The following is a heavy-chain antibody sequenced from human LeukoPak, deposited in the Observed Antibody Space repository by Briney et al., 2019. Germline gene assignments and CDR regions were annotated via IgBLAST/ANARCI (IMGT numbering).Heavy chain of an antibody. V-gene: IGHV6-1*01. CDR1: GDSVSSNSAA. CDR3: ASSGIVGASLGY. J-gene: IGHJ4*02. Sequence: SQTLSLTSAISGDSVSSNSAAWNWIRQSPSRGLEWLGRTYYRSKWYKDYAVSEKSRMTINPDTSKNQFSLQLNSVTPEDTAVYYCASSGIVGASLGYWGQGTLVTVSS. CDR2: TYYRSKWYK. D-gene: IGHD1-26*01.